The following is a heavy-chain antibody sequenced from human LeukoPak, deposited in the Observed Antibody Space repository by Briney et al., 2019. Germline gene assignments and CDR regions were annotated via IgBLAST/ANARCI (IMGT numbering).Heavy chain of an antibody. Sequence: GGSLRLSCAASGLTFSSYPMHWVRQAPGKGLEWVAVISYDGSEKHYADPVKGRFTISRGNSKNTLYLQMSSLRAEDTAMYYCAREGNSGYYPYWGQGILVTVSS. D-gene: IGHD3-22*01. V-gene: IGHV3-30-3*01. CDR1: GLTFSSYP. CDR2: ISYDGSEK. J-gene: IGHJ4*02. CDR3: AREGNSGYYPY.